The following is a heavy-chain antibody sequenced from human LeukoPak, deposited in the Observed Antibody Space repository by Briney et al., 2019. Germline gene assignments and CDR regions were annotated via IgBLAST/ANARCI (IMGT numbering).Heavy chain of an antibody. J-gene: IGHJ6*02. CDR3: ARDPGYCTNGVCYTDYYYYYGMDV. CDR1: GYTFTSYG. V-gene: IGHV1-18*01. Sequence: ASVKVSCKASGYTFTSYGISWVRQAPGQGLEWMGWISAYYGNTKYAQKLQGRVTMTTDTSTSTAYMELRSLRSDDTAVYYCARDPGYCTNGVCYTDYYYYYGMDVWGQGTTVTVSS. D-gene: IGHD2-8*01. CDR2: ISAYYGNT.